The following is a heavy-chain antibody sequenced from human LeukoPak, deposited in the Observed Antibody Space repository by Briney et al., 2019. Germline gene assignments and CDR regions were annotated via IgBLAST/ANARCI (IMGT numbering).Heavy chain of an antibody. CDR3: AKDITGHNRGWYDY. D-gene: IGHD6-19*01. CDR2: ISGSGGST. CDR1: GFTFSNHA. J-gene: IGHJ4*02. Sequence: GGSLRLSCAASGFTFSNHAMSWVRQAPGKGLECVLAISGSGGSTYYADSVKGRFTISRDNSKNTLYLQMNSLRVEDTAVYYCAKDITGHNRGWYDYWGQGALVTVSS. V-gene: IGHV3-23*01.